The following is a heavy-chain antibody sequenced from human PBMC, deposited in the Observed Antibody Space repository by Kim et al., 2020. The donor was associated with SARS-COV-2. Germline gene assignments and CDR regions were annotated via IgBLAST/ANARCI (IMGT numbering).Heavy chain of an antibody. V-gene: IGHV3-74*01. D-gene: IGHD6-19*01. CDR1: GFSFSSNF. CDR3: TSVASSGSGWHAIH. CDR2: INGDGSFT. Sequence: GGSLRLSCAASGFSFSSNFIHWVRQPPGKGLVWVSGINGDGSFTNYADSAKGRFTVSRDNAKNTVYLQMNSLRVEDTAVYYCTSVASSGSGWHAIHWGQG. J-gene: IGHJ1*01.